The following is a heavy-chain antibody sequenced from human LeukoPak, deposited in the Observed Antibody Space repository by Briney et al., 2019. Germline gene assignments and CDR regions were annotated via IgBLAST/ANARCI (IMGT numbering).Heavy chain of an antibody. Sequence: SETLSLTCTVSGGSISSYYWSWIRQPPGKGLEWIGYIYYSGSTNYNPSLKSRVTISVDTSKNQFSLKLSSVTAADTAVYYCAGQVYVGYFDYWGQGTLVTVSS. V-gene: IGHV4-59*08. D-gene: IGHD3-16*01. CDR1: GGSISSYY. J-gene: IGHJ4*02. CDR2: IYYSGST. CDR3: AGQVYVGYFDY.